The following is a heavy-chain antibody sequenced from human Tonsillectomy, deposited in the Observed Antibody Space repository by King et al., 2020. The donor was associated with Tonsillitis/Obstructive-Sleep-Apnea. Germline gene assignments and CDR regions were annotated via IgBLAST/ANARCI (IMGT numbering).Heavy chain of an antibody. CDR1: GGSFSGYN. J-gene: IGHJ6*03. CDR2: INHSGST. V-gene: IGHV4-34*01. Sequence: VQLQQWGAGLLKPSETLSLNCAVYGGSFSGYNWSWIRQPPGKGLEWIGEINHSGSTNYNPSLKSRVTISVDTSKNQFSLKLSSVTAADTAVYYCARAGAFVMVPAADHYYYFDVWGKGTTVIVSS. D-gene: IGHD2-2*01. CDR3: ARAGAFVMVPAADHYYYFDV.